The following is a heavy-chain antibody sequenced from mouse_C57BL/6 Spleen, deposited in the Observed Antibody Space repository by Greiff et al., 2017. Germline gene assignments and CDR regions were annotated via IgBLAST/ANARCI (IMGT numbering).Heavy chain of an antibody. D-gene: IGHD2-4*01. CDR2: INPSTGGT. CDR3: ARDYDYGGAWFAY. CDR1: GYSFTGYY. V-gene: IGHV1-42*01. J-gene: IGHJ3*01. Sequence: EVQLQQSGPELVKPGASVKISCKASGYSFTGYYMNWVKQSPEKSLEWIGEINPSTGGTTYNQKFKAKATLTVDKSSSTAYMQLKSLTSEDSAVYYCARDYDYGGAWFAYWGQGTLVTVSA.